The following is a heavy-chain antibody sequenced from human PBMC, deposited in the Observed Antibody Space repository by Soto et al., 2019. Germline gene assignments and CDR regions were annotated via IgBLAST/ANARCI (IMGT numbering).Heavy chain of an antibody. V-gene: IGHV4-34*01. J-gene: IGHJ4*02. CDR2: INHIGNT. CDR1: GWSFSTYY. D-gene: IGHD3-22*01. Sequence: PSETLSLTCAVYGWSFSTYYWNWIRQPPGKGLEWVGRINHIGNTYYNPSLKSRVTISLDTSKNQFSLKLRSVTAADTAVFYCAGLYPYESSGYHLNYWGQGALVTVSS. CDR3: AGLYPYESSGYHLNY.